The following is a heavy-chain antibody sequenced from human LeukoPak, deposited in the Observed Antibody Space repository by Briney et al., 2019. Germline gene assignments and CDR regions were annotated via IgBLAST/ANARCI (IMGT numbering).Heavy chain of an antibody. D-gene: IGHD3-10*01. Sequence: SSETLSLTCTVSGGSISSGGYYWSWIRQPPGKGLEWIGYIYHSGSTYYNPSLKSRVTISVDRSKNQFSLKLSSVTAADTAMYYCARRRYYGSESHWYFDLWGRGTLVTVSS. CDR3: ARRRYYGSESHWYFDL. CDR1: GGSISSGGYY. J-gene: IGHJ2*01. V-gene: IGHV4-30-2*01. CDR2: IYHSGST.